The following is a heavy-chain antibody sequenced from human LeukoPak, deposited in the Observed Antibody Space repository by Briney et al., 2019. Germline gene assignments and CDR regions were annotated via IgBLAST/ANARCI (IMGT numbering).Heavy chain of an antibody. CDR1: GYTFTGYY. CDR3: ASSIAVAGPIFDY. V-gene: IGHV1-2*02. J-gene: IGHJ4*02. CDR2: INPNSGGT. Sequence: ASVKVSCKAPGYTFTGYYMHWVRQGPGQGLEWMGWINPNSGGTNYAQKFQGRVTMTRDTSISTAYMELSRLRSDDTAVYYCASSIAVAGPIFDYWGQGTPVTVSS. D-gene: IGHD6-19*01.